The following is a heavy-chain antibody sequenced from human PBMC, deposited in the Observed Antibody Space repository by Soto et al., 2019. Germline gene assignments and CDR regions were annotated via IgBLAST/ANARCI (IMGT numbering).Heavy chain of an antibody. CDR1: GFTFSSYG. CDR3: AKGGAAAGPCWFDP. D-gene: IGHD6-13*01. CDR2: ISYDGSNK. J-gene: IGHJ5*02. V-gene: IGHV3-30*18. Sequence: GGSLRLSCAASGFTFSSYGMHWVRQAPGKGLEWVAVISYDGSNKYYADSVKGRFTISRDNSKNPLYLQMNSLRAEDTAVYYCAKGGAAAGPCWFDPWGQGTLVTVSS.